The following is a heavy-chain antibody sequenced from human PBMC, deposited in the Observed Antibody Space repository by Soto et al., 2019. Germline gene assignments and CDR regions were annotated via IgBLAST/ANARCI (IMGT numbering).Heavy chain of an antibody. D-gene: IGHD6-19*01. CDR2: ISCDGSNK. Sequence: PGGSLRLSCAASGFTFSSYAMHWVRQAPGKGLGWVAVISCDGSNKYYADSVKGRFTISRDNAKNTLYLQMNSLRAEDTAVYYCASSAAVAGTGLGYWGQGTLVTVSS. V-gene: IGHV3-30-3*01. J-gene: IGHJ4*02. CDR3: ASSAAVAGTGLGY. CDR1: GFTFSSYA.